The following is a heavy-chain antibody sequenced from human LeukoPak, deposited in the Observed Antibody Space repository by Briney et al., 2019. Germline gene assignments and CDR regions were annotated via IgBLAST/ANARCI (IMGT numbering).Heavy chain of an antibody. V-gene: IGHV1-18*01. J-gene: IGHJ4*02. Sequence: GASVKVPCKASGYTFTSYGISWVRQAPGQGLEWMGWISAYNGNTNYAQKLQGRVTMTTDTSTSTAYMELRSLRSDDTAVYYCARDLYYYDSSGYSSFDYWGQGTLVTVSS. CDR3: ARDLYYYDSSGYSSFDY. CDR2: ISAYNGNT. D-gene: IGHD3-22*01. CDR1: GYTFTSYG.